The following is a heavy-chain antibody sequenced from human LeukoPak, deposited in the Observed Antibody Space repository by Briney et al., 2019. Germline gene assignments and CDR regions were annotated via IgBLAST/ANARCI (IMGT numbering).Heavy chain of an antibody. CDR2: LSGSGGSS. D-gene: IGHD6-13*01. J-gene: IGHJ4*02. CDR3: VREGPLYSSTRYGDY. V-gene: IGHV3-23*01. CDR1: EFTFNDYA. Sequence: GGSLRLSCTASEFTFNDYAMSWVSQSPGMRMEWLSTLSGSGGSSYYADCVRGRFTISRDNSKNTLYLQMDSLIAEDTAVYYCVREGPLYSSTRYGDYWGPGTVLTVSS.